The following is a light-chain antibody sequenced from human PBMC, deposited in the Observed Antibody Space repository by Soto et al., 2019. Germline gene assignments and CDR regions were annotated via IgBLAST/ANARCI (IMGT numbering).Light chain of an antibody. J-gene: IGKJ2*01. V-gene: IGKV1-39*01. CDR2: AAS. CDR1: QTSNFS. CDR3: QHSYSAPYT. Sequence: DIQMTQSPSSLSASVGDRVTITCRASQTSNFSLNWYQQKPGKAPNLLIYAASSLQSGVPSRFSGSGSGTDFTLTISSLQPEDFATYYCQHSYSAPYTFGQGTKLEIK.